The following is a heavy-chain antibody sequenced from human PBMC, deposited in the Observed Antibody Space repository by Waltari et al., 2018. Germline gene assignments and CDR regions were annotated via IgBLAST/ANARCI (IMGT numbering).Heavy chain of an antibody. CDR3: ARAPGDWRYQNY. J-gene: IGHJ4*02. CDR1: GFTLSNYW. D-gene: IGHD1-1*01. Sequence: EVQLVESGGGLIQPGGPLRLSCAASGFTLSNYWIHWVRQAPGKGLVWVSHINSDGSSTTYADSVKGRFTISRDNAKNTVYLQMNNLRADDTGVYYCARAPGDWRYQNYWGLGTLVAVSS. CDR2: INSDGSST. V-gene: IGHV3-74*01.